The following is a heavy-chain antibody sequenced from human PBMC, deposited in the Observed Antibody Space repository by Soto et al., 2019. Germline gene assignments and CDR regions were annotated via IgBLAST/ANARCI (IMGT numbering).Heavy chain of an antibody. CDR2: IYYSGST. CDR3: ARHFSDFWSGYYNGWFDP. J-gene: IGHJ5*02. V-gene: IGHV4-39*01. D-gene: IGHD3-3*01. CDR1: DDSINSVKYY. Sequence: SETLSLTCSVSDDSINSVKYYWGWIRQPPGKGLEWIGSIYYSGSTYYNPSLKSRVTISVDTSKNQFSLKLSSVTAADTAVYYCARHFSDFWSGYYNGWFDPWGQGTLVTVSS.